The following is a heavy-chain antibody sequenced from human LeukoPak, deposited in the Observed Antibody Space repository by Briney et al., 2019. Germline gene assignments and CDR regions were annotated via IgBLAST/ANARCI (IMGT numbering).Heavy chain of an antibody. CDR3: ARERSTYYFDY. J-gene: IGHJ4*02. Sequence: GGSLRLSCAASGFTFSSHSMNWVRQAPGKGLEWVSYISSSSSTIYYADSVKGRFTISRDNAKNSLYLQMNSLRAEDTAVYYCARERSTYYFDYWGQGTLVTVSS. V-gene: IGHV3-48*01. CDR1: GFTFSSHS. CDR2: ISSSSSTI.